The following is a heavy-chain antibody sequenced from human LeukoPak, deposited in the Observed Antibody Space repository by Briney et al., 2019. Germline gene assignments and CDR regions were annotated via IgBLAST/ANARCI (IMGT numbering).Heavy chain of an antibody. CDR3: AGDYGSGSYYQLDY. CDR2: IYHSGST. J-gene: IGHJ4*02. CDR1: GGSISSGGYY. V-gene: IGHV4-30-2*01. Sequence: PSQTLSLTCTVSGGSISSGGYYWSWIRQPPGKGLEWIGYIYHSGSTYYNPSLKSRVTISVDRSKNQFSLKLSSVTAADTAVYYCAGDYGSGSYYQLDYWGQGTLVTVSS. D-gene: IGHD3-10*01.